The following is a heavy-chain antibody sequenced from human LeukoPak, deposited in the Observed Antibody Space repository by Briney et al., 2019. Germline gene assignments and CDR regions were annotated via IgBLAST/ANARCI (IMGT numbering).Heavy chain of an antibody. CDR2: VSYRGHT. Sequence: SETLSLTCSVSGGSISPYYWSWIRKPPGKGLEWVGYVSYRGHTNYHPSLESRVTISLDTSKNQFYVKLYSVTAADTGEYYCGRVQQRGSGSQSPPQYYYYYMGVWGKGTTVTVSS. CDR3: GRVQQRGSGSQSPPQYYYYYMGV. J-gene: IGHJ6*03. D-gene: IGHD3-10*01. CDR1: GGSISPYY. V-gene: IGHV4-59*01.